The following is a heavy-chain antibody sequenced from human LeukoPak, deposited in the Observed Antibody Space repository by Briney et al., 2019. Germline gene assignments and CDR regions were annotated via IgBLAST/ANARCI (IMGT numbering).Heavy chain of an antibody. J-gene: IGHJ6*02. Sequence: PGGSLRLSCAASGFTVSSNYMSWVRQAPGKGLEWVSVIYSGGSTYYADSVKGRFTISRDNSKNTLYLQMNSLRAEDTAVYYCARGPDYYYYYGMDVWGQGTTVTVSS. CDR3: ARGPDYYYYYGMDV. V-gene: IGHV3-66*01. CDR1: GFTVSSNY. CDR2: IYSGGST.